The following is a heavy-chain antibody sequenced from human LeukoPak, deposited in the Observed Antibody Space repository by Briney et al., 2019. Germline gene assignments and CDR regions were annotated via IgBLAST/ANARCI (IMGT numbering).Heavy chain of an antibody. CDR3: ARDNHYCSSTSCYEREYYYYYMDV. D-gene: IGHD2-2*01. Sequence: GGSLRLSCAASGFTFSSYSMNWVRQAPGKGLEWVSSISSSSSYIYYADSVKGRFTISRDNAKNSLYLQMNSLRAEDTAVYYCARDNHYCSSTSCYEREYYYYYMDVWGKGTTVTASS. CDR2: ISSSSSYI. J-gene: IGHJ6*03. CDR1: GFTFSSYS. V-gene: IGHV3-21*01.